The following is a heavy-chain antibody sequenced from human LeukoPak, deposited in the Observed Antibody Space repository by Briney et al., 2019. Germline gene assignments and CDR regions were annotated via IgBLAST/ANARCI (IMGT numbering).Heavy chain of an antibody. D-gene: IGHD6-13*01. CDR3: AKDHPAFSSSWSEPYYFDY. J-gene: IGHJ4*02. CDR1: GFTFSSYG. Sequence: PGGSLRLSCAASGFTFSSYGMHWVRQAPGKGLEWVAFIRYDGSNKYYADSVKGRFTISRDNSKNTLYLQMNSLRAEDTAVYYCAKDHPAFSSSWSEPYYFDYWGQGTLDTVSS. V-gene: IGHV3-30*02. CDR2: IRYDGSNK.